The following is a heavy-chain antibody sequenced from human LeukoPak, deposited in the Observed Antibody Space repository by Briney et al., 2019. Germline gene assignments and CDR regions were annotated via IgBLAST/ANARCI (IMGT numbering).Heavy chain of an antibody. CDR2: IKHDGREK. J-gene: IGHJ4*02. D-gene: IGHD3-16*02. CDR3: GYTNNFYH. CDR1: GLTFSGQW. Sequence: PGESLRLSCVASGLTFSGQWLNWVRQAPGQGLEWVANIKHDGREKYYVDFVKGRFTISRDDGQNSLSLHMNSVRAEDTAVYYCGYTNNFYHWGQGALVVVSS. V-gene: IGHV3-7*01.